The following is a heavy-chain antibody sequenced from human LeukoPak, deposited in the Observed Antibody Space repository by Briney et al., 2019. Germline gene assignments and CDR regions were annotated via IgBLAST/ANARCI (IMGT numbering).Heavy chain of an antibody. CDR2: IRYDGSNK. Sequence: PGGSLRLSCAASGFTFSSYGMHWVRQAPGKGLEWVAFIRYDGSNKYYADSVKGRFTISRDNSKNTPYLQMNSLRAEDTAVYYCAKDYYGSGSYYTGPTDYWGQGTLVTVSS. V-gene: IGHV3-30*02. D-gene: IGHD3-10*01. CDR3: AKDYYGSGSYYTGPTDY. CDR1: GFTFSSYG. J-gene: IGHJ4*02.